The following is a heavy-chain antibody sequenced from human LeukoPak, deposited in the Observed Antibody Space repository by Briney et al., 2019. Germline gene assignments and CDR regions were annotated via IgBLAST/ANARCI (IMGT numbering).Heavy chain of an antibody. Sequence: GGSLRLSCAASGFTVSSNYMSWVRQAPGKGLEWVSVIYSGGSTYYADSVKGRFTISRDNSKNTLYLQMNSLRAEDTAVYYCARGGAAAGKGRAFDIWGQGTMVTVSS. CDR1: GFTVSSNY. CDR2: IYSGGST. V-gene: IGHV3-53*01. J-gene: IGHJ3*02. CDR3: ARGGAAAGKGRAFDI. D-gene: IGHD6-13*01.